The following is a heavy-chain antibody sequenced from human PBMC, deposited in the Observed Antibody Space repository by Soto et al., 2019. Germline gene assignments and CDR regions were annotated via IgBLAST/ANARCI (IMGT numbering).Heavy chain of an antibody. V-gene: IGHV6-1*01. D-gene: IGHD3-9*01. CDR1: GDSVSSNSAA. Sequence: SQTLSLTCSISGDSVSSNSAAWNWIRQSPSRGLELLGRTYYRSKWYNDYAVSVKSRITINPDTSKNQFSLQLNSVTPEDTAVYYCARDLEVDGPFEVIKLYYYYGMDVWGQGTTVTVSS. CDR3: ARDLEVDGPFEVIKLYYYYGMDV. J-gene: IGHJ6*02. CDR2: TYYRSKWYN.